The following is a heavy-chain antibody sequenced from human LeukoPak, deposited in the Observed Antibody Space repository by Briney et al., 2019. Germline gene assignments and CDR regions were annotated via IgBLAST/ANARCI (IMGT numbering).Heavy chain of an antibody. V-gene: IGHV3-30*02. CDR2: IQYDGSNK. Sequence: GGSLRLSCAASGFTFSSYGMHWVRQAPGKGLEWVTFIQYDGSNKYYADSVKGRFTICRDNSKHTVYLQMNSLRTEDTAVYYCARSLTMVRAYDYWGQGTLVTVSS. J-gene: IGHJ4*02. CDR1: GFTFSSYG. CDR3: ARSLTMVRAYDY. D-gene: IGHD3-10*01.